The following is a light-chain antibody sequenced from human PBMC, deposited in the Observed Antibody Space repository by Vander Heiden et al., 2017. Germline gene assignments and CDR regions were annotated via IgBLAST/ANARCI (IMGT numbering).Light chain of an antibody. J-gene: IGKJ1*01. Sequence: DIQMTQSPSSLSASVGDRVTITCRASQSISSSLNWYQHKPSKAPKLLIYAASHLHSGVPSRFSGSGSGTDLTLTISSLQPEDFATYYCQQSYSTPRTFGQGTKVEIK. CDR3: QQSYSTPRT. CDR2: AAS. V-gene: IGKV1-39*01. CDR1: QSISSS.